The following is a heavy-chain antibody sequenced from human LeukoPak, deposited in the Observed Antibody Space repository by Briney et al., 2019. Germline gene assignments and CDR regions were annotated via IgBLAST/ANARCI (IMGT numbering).Heavy chain of an antibody. CDR1: GFTFSSYG. J-gene: IGHJ4*02. Sequence: PGRSLRLSCAASGFTFSSYGMHWVRQAPGKGLEWVAVISYDGSNKYYADSVKGRFTISRDNSKNTLYLQMNSLRAEDTAVYYCAKDRFGYSSSWYYFEYWGRGTLVTVSS. V-gene: IGHV3-30*18. CDR3: AKDRFGYSSSWYYFEY. D-gene: IGHD6-13*01. CDR2: ISYDGSNK.